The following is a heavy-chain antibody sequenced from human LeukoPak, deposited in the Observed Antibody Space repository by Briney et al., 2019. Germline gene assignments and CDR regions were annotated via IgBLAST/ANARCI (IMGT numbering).Heavy chain of an antibody. V-gene: IGHV3-66*01. CDR3: ARDRRDGYNFL. D-gene: IGHD5-24*01. CDR1: GFTVSSNY. CDR2: IYSGGST. J-gene: IGHJ4*02. Sequence: GGTLRLSCAASGFTVSSNYMSWVRQAPGKGLEWVSVIYSGGSTYYADSVKGRFTISRDNSKNTLYLQMNSLRAEDTAVYYCARDRRDGYNFLWGQGTLVTVSS.